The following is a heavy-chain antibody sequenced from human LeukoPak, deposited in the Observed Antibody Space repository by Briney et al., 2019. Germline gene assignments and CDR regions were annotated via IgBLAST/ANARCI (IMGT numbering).Heavy chain of an antibody. CDR1: GFTFSTYA. CDR2: LSGSGAGT. Sequence: GGSQRLSCAASGFTFSTYAMNWVRQAPGKGLEWVSALSGSGAGTYYADSVKGRFTISRDNSKNTLYLQMNSLRAEDTAVCYCARRSSSVSAFDIWGQGTMVTVSS. CDR3: ARRSSSVSAFDI. J-gene: IGHJ3*02. D-gene: IGHD6-6*01. V-gene: IGHV3-23*01.